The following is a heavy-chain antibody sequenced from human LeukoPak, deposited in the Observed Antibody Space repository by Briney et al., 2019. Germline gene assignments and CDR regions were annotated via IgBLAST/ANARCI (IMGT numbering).Heavy chain of an antibody. J-gene: IGHJ3*02. CDR1: GYSISSGYY. D-gene: IGHD1-26*01. V-gene: IGHV4-38-2*01. CDR3: ARHRNSGGYEAFDI. Sequence: PSETLSLTCAVSGYSISSGYYWGWIRQPPGKGLEGIGTIYHSWSTYYHPSLKRRVTISVDTSMNQFSLKLSSVTAADTAVYYCARHRNSGGYEAFDIWGQGTMLTVSS. CDR2: IYHSWST.